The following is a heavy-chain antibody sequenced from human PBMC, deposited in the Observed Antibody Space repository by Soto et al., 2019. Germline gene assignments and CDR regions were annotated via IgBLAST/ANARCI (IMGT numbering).Heavy chain of an antibody. D-gene: IGHD3-16*01. CDR3: SRSPANSYDPIDYFPFHCDY. CDR1: GYTFSDFA. Sequence: QVQLVQSGNELKKPGASLKVSCKTSGYTFSDFAINWVRQAPGQGLEWLGWIRVRNGRTNYAEKVQGRVTVTTDTSTTTVYTEQRRLTSDDTAVYYCSRSPANSYDPIDYFPFHCDYWGRGTLVTVSS. V-gene: IGHV1-18*01. J-gene: IGHJ4*02. CDR2: IRVRNGRT.